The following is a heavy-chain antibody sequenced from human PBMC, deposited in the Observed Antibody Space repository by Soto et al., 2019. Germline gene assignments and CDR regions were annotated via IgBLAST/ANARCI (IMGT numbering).Heavy chain of an antibody. CDR3: ARVGIAAAGTLYFDY. CDR1: GGSISSYY. CDR2: IYYSGST. J-gene: IGHJ4*02. Sequence: PSETLSLTRTVSGGSISSYYWSWIRQPPGKGLEWIGYIYYSGSTNYNPSLKSRVTISVDTSKNQFSLKLSSVAAADTAVYYCARVGIAAAGTLYFDYWGQGTLVTVSS. V-gene: IGHV4-59*01. D-gene: IGHD6-13*01.